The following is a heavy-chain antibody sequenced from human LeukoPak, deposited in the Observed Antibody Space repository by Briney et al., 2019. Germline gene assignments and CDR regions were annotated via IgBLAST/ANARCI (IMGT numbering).Heavy chain of an antibody. CDR3: ARDLYYYYYYMDV. CDR2: IKQDGSEK. V-gene: IGHV3-7*01. CDR1: GFTFSSYW. Sequence: PGGSLRLSCAASGFTFSSYWMSWVRQAPGKGLEWVANIKQDGSEKYYVDSVKGRFTISRDNAKNSLYLQMNSLRAEDTAVYYCARDLYYYYYYMDVWGKGTTVTVSS. J-gene: IGHJ6*03.